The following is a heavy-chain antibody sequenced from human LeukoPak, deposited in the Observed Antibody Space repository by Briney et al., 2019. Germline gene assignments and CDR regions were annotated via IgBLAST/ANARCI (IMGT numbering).Heavy chain of an antibody. J-gene: IGHJ4*02. Sequence: GGSLRLSCAASGFTFSSYAMHWVRQAPGKGLEWVAVISYDGSNKYYADSVKGRFTISRDNSKNTLYLQMNSLRAEVTAVYYCVCDPIKGPIDSSGYLNGFDYWGQGTLVTVSS. V-gene: IGHV3-30-3*01. CDR2: ISYDGSNK. CDR3: VCDPIKGPIDSSGYLNGFDY. D-gene: IGHD3-22*01. CDR1: GFTFSSYA.